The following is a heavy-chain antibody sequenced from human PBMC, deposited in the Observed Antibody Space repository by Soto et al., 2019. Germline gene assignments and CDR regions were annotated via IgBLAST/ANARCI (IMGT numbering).Heavy chain of an antibody. V-gene: IGHV4-59*08. J-gene: IGHJ6*02. Sequence: SETLSLTCTVSGGSISSYYWSWIRQPPGKGLEWIGYIYYSGSTNYNPSLKSRVTISVDTSKNQFSLKLSSVTAADTAVYYCARWYYYGMDVWGQRTTVTVSS. CDR3: ARWYYYGMDV. CDR2: IYYSGST. CDR1: GGSISSYY.